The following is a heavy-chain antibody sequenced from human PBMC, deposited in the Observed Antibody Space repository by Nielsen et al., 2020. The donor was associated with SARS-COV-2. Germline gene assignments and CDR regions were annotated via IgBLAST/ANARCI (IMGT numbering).Heavy chain of an antibody. D-gene: IGHD6-19*01. J-gene: IGHJ4*02. CDR3: AKDIYPKAVAGTSPFDY. V-gene: IGHV3-11*01. CDR1: GFTFSDYY. CDR2: ISSSGSTI. Sequence: GESLKISCAASGFTFSDYYMSWIRQAPGKGLEWVSYISSSGSTIYYADSVKGRFTISRDNAKNSLYLQMNSLRAEDTALYYCAKDIYPKAVAGTSPFDYWGQGTLVTVSS.